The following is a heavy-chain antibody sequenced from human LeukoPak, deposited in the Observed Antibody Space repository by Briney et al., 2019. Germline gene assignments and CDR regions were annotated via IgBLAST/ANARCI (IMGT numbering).Heavy chain of an antibody. J-gene: IGHJ5*02. CDR2: ISDSGST. V-gene: IGHV4-59*01. D-gene: IGHD4-17*01. CDR3: ARVFRGAVTSNWFDP. Sequence: SETLSLTCTVSGGSINGYFWTWIRQPPGKGLEWIGYISDSGSTNYNPSLKSRVTLSVDSSNTEFSLRLNSVTAADTAVYYCARVFRGAVTSNWFDPWGQGTPVTVPS. CDR1: GGSINGYF.